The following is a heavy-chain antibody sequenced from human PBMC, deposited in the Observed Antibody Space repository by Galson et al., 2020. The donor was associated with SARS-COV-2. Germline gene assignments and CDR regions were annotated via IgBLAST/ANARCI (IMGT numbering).Heavy chain of an antibody. J-gene: IGHJ6*03. CDR2: IYHTGRT. CDR1: GGSISSSNW. Sequence: SETLSLTCVVSGGSISSSNWWGWFRQSPGKRLEWIGEIYHTGRTTYNVSLESRVTMSVDKSRNQFSLNLRSVTAADTGVYYCAKFDYYYMDVWGKGTTVTVSS. V-gene: IGHV4-4*02. CDR3: AKFDYYYMDV.